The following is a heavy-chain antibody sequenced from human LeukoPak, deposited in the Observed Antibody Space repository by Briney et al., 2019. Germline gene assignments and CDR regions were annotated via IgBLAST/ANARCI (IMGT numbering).Heavy chain of an antibody. J-gene: IGHJ5*02. CDR1: GYSFTSYW. D-gene: IGHD3-22*01. V-gene: IGHV5-51*01. CDR3: ARQWLYYDSSAYRNYNCFDP. Sequence: GESLKISCKGSGYSFTSYWIGWVRQMPGKGLEWMGIINPGDSDTRYSPSFQGQVTISVDKSINTAYLQWSSLKASDTAMCYCARQWLYYDSSAYRNYNCFDPWGQGTLVTVSS. CDR2: INPGDSDT.